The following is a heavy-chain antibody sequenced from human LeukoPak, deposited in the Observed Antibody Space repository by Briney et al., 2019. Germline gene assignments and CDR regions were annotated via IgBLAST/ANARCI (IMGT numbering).Heavy chain of an antibody. CDR2: IRYDGSNK. Sequence: GGSLRLSCAASGFTFSGYGMHWVRQAPGKGLEWVAFIRYDGSNKYYADSVKGRFTISRDNSKNTLYLQMNSLRAEDTAVYYCAKLLHRDSYFDYWGQGTLVTVSS. D-gene: IGHD3-22*01. CDR1: GFTFSGYG. CDR3: AKLLHRDSYFDY. V-gene: IGHV3-30*02. J-gene: IGHJ4*02.